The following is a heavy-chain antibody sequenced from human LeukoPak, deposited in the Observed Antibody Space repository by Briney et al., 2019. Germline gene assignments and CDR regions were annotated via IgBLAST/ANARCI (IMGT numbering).Heavy chain of an antibody. V-gene: IGHV3-15*05. D-gene: IGHD1-26*01. J-gene: IGHJ4*02. CDR2: IKSKVHGGTT. Sequence: PGGALRLSCAASGFTFSDAWMSWVRQAPGKGLEWVARIKSKVHGGTTDYAAPVNGRFTISRDDSKNKLYLQMSSLKTEDTGVYYCSGHSADYWGQGTLVTVSS. CDR1: GFTFSDAW. CDR3: SGHSADY.